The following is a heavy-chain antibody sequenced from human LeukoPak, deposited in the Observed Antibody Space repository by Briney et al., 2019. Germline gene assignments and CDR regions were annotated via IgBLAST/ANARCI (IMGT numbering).Heavy chain of an antibody. J-gene: IGHJ4*02. Sequence: ASVKVSCKASGYTFTSYDINWVRQATGQGLEWMAWMNPNNGNTGNAQKFQGRVTITTDESTSTAYMELSSLRSEDTAVYYCARDSEVAAEDHWGQGTLVTVSS. CDR3: ARDSEVAAEDH. CDR2: MNPNNGNT. V-gene: IGHV1-8*01. CDR1: GYTFTSYD. D-gene: IGHD2-15*01.